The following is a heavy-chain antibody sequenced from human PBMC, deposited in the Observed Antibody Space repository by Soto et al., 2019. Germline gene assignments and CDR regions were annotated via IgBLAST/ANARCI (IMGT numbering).Heavy chain of an antibody. D-gene: IGHD1-1*01. CDR2: ISAYNGNT. CDR3: ARVWVGTTFAYYYGMDV. Sequence: QVQLVQSGAEVKKPGASVKVSCKASGYTFTTYGINWVRQAPGQGLEWMGWISAYNGNTNYAQKLQGRVTMTTDTSXSPXYMELRSLRSDDTAVYYCARVWVGTTFAYYYGMDVWGHGTTVTVSS. J-gene: IGHJ6*02. V-gene: IGHV1-18*01. CDR1: GYTFTTYG.